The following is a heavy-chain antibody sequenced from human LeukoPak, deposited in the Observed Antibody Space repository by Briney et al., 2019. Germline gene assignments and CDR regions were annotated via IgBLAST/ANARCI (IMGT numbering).Heavy chain of an antibody. D-gene: IGHD3-3*01. Sequence: SETLSHTCTVSGGSISSGGYYWSWVRQHPGKGLEWIGYIYYSGSTYYNPSLKSRVTISVDTSKNQFSLKLSSVTAADTAVYHCARPLWSGYFYFDYWGQGTLVTVSS. CDR1: GGSISSGGYY. CDR2: IYYSGST. V-gene: IGHV4-31*03. J-gene: IGHJ4*02. CDR3: ARPLWSGYFYFDY.